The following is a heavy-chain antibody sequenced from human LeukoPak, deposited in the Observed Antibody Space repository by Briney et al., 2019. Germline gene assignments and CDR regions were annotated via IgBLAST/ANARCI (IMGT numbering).Heavy chain of an antibody. Sequence: GGSLRLSCAASGFTFDNYAMDWVRQVPGKGLEWISLISWNSGTIGYADSVKGRFTISRDNANNFLYLQMNSLRAEDTALYYCARAYKDRSLAGKKEFFQHWGQGTLVTVSS. CDR1: GFTFDNYA. J-gene: IGHJ1*01. CDR2: ISWNSGTI. CDR3: ARAYKDRSLAGKKEFFQH. D-gene: IGHD6-19*01. V-gene: IGHV3-9*01.